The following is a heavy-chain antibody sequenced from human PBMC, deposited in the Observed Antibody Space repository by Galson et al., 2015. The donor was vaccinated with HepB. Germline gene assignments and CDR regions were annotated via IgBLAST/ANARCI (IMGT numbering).Heavy chain of an antibody. Sequence: SLRLSCAASGFTFSSYDMNWVRQAPGKGLEWISYISRDSNTRYYADSVKGRFTISRDNAKNSLYLQMNSLRAEDTAVYFCTRDWNDVYWYFDLWGRGTLVTVSS. D-gene: IGHD1-1*01. CDR1: GFTFSSYD. J-gene: IGHJ2*01. CDR3: TRDWNDVYWYFDL. CDR2: ISRDSNTR. V-gene: IGHV3-48*01.